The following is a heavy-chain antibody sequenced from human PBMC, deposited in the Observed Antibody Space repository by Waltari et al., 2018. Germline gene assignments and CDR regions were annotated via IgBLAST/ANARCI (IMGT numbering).Heavy chain of an antibody. CDR1: GGSISSYY. CDR2: IYYSGST. V-gene: IGHV4-59*01. D-gene: IGHD4-17*01. J-gene: IGHJ4*02. Sequence: QVQLQESGPGLVKPSETLSLTCTVSGGSISSYYWSWIRQPPGKGLEWIGYIYYSGSTNYNPSLKSRVTISVDTSKNQFSLKLSSVTAADTAVYYCARVTPLRPFDYWGQGTLVTVSS. CDR3: ARVTPLRPFDY.